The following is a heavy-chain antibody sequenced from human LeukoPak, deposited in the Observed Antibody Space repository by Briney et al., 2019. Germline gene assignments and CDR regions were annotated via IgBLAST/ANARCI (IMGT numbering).Heavy chain of an antibody. J-gene: IGHJ4*02. CDR2: IHSSGSA. Sequence: SETLSLTCTVSGASLNDYYWSWIRQPPGKALEWIGFIHSSGSANSNPSLTSRVTISIDTSKNQFSLNLRSLTAADTAVYFCASGAADGYNFGFDYWGQGTLAAVSS. V-gene: IGHV4-59*12. CDR1: GASLNDYY. D-gene: IGHD5-24*01. CDR3: ASGAADGYNFGFDY.